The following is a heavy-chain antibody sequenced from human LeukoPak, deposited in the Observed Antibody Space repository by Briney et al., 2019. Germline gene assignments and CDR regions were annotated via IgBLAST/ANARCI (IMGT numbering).Heavy chain of an antibody. CDR3: ARRGQAAGSKGAFDY. J-gene: IGHJ4*02. V-gene: IGHV4-39*01. CDR2: IDYSGTT. Sequence: SETLSLTCTVSGGSISSTSYYWAWIRRPPGRGLEWIGSIDYSGTTYYNPSLKSRVTISVDTSKNQFSLKLSSVTASDTAKYFCARRGQAAGSKGAFDYWGQGTLATVSS. D-gene: IGHD6-13*01. CDR1: GGSISSTSYY.